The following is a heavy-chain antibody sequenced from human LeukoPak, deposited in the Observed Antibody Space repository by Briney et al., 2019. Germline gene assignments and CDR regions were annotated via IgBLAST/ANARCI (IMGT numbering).Heavy chain of an antibody. Sequence: SETLSLTCAVYGGSFSGYYWGWIRQPPGKGLEWIGEIHHSGSTNYNPSLKSRVTISVDTSKNQFSLKLSSVTAADTAVYYCASLTYYDFWSGYYIWFDPWGQGTLVTVSS. V-gene: IGHV4-34*01. CDR1: GGSFSGYY. D-gene: IGHD3-3*01. CDR3: ASLTYYDFWSGYYIWFDP. J-gene: IGHJ5*02. CDR2: IHHSGST.